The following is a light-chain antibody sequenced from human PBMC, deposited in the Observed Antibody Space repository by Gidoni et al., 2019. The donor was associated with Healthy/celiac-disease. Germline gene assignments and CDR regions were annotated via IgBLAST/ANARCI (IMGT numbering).Light chain of an antibody. J-gene: IGKJ5*01. Sequence: EIGLTQSPATLSLSPGERATLSCRASQSVSSYLDWYQQKPGQAPRLLIYDASNRATGIPARFSGSGSGTDFTLTISSLEPEDFAVYYCQQRSNWPITFGQGTRLEIK. V-gene: IGKV3-11*01. CDR3: QQRSNWPIT. CDR1: QSVSSY. CDR2: DAS.